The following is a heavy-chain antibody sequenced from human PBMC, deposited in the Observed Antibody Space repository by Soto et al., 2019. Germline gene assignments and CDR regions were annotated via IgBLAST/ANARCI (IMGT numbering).Heavy chain of an antibody. V-gene: IGHV1-46*03. Sequence: QVQLVQSGAEVKKPGASVKVSCKASGYTFTSYYMHWVRQAPGQGLEWMGIINPSGGSTSYAQKFQGRVTMTSDTSTSTVYMELSSLSSEDTAVDYCAREPGYSYGGGYWGQGTLVTVSS. CDR3: AREPGYSYGGGY. J-gene: IGHJ4*02. CDR1: GYTFTSYY. CDR2: INPSGGST. D-gene: IGHD5-18*01.